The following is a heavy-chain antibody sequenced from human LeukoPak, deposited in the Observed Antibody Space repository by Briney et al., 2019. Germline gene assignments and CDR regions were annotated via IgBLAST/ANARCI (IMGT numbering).Heavy chain of an antibody. CDR2: IKQDGSEK. V-gene: IGHV3-7*03. CDR3: AKDKEATPPLDTALNS. CDR1: GFTFSSYW. Sequence: GGSLRLSCAASGFTFSSYWLSWVRQAPGKGLEWVGNIKQDGSEKYYVDSVKGRFTISRDNANNSLFLQMNHLKPDDTAFYYCAKDKEATPPLDTALNSWGQGTLVTVSS. D-gene: IGHD5-18*01. J-gene: IGHJ4*02.